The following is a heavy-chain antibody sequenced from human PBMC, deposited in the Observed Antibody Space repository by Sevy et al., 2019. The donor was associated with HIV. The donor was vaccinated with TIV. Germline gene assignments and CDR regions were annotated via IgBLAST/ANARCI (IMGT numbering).Heavy chain of an antibody. V-gene: IGHV1-18*01. CDR2: ISADNGKT. D-gene: IGHD7-27*01. CDR3: AMHRRRWELGGNWFDP. J-gene: IGHJ5*02. Sequence: ASVKVSCKASGYTFTSYGITWVRQAPGQGLEWMGWISADNGKTEYAQKVQGRVTMTTDTSTSTAYMELGSLGSDDTAVYYCAMHRRRWELGGNWFDPWGQGTLVTVSS. CDR1: GYTFTSYG.